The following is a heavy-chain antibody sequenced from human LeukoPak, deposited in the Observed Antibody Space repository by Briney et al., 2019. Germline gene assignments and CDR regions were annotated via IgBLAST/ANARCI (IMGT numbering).Heavy chain of an antibody. J-gene: IGHJ4*02. CDR3: ALILFGELFD. CDR1: GYTFTSYD. D-gene: IGHD3-10*01. Sequence: GASVTVSCKASGYTFTSYDINWVRQATGQGLEWMGWMNPNSGNTGYAQKFQGRVTMTRNTSINTAYLELSSLRSEDTAVYYCALILFGELFDWGQGTLVTVSS. V-gene: IGHV1-8*01. CDR2: MNPNSGNT.